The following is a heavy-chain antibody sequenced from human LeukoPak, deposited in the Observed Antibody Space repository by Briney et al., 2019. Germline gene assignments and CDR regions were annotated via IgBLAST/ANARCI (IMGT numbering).Heavy chain of an antibody. Sequence: GGSLRLSCAAFGFTFSSYTMSWVRQAPGKGLEWVSAISGSGGSTYYADSVKGRFTISRDNSKNTLYLQMNSLRAEDTAVYYCAKVSVYRPHAHFDYWGQGTLVTVSS. J-gene: IGHJ4*02. CDR2: ISGSGGST. D-gene: IGHD3-16*02. CDR3: AKVSVYRPHAHFDY. CDR1: GFTFSSYT. V-gene: IGHV3-23*01.